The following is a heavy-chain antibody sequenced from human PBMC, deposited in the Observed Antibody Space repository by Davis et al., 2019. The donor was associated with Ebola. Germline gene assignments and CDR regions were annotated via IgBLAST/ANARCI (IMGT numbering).Heavy chain of an antibody. CDR2: IKQDGSEK. D-gene: IGHD6-6*01. V-gene: IGHV3-7*01. J-gene: IGHJ6*03. CDR3: AREEYSSSPWGYYYYYMDV. Sequence: PGGSLRLSCAASGFTFSSYWMSWVRQAPGKGLEWVANIKQDGSEKYYVDSVKGRFTISRDNAKNSLYLQMNSLRAEDTAVYYCAREEYSSSPWGYYYYYMDVWGKGTTVTVSS. CDR1: GFTFSSYW.